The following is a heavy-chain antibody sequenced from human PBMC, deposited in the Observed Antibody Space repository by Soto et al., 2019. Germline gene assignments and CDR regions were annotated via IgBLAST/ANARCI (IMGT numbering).Heavy chain of an antibody. CDR2: IWYDGSNK. J-gene: IGHJ4*02. CDR1: GFTFSSYG. CDR3: ARDRYSSGWYDLDY. V-gene: IGHV3-33*01. Sequence: QVQLVESGGGVVQPGRSLRLSCAGSGFTFSSYGIHWVRQAPGKGLEWVAVIWYDGSNKYYADSVKGRFTISRDNSKNTLYLQMNSLRAEDTAVYYCARDRYSSGWYDLDYWGQGTLVTVSS. D-gene: IGHD6-19*01.